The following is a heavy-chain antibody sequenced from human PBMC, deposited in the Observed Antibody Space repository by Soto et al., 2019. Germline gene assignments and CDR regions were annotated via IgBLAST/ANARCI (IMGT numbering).Heavy chain of an antibody. J-gene: IGHJ4*02. Sequence: QVQLQESGPGLVKPSQTLSLICTVSGGSISSGSYYWSWIRQHPGKGLEWIGYIYYSGSTYYNPSLKSRVTISVDTSKNQFSRNLSSVTAADTAVYYCARGGYSGYGAYWGQGTLVTVSS. V-gene: IGHV4-31*03. CDR2: IYYSGST. D-gene: IGHD5-12*01. CDR3: ARGGYSGYGAY. CDR1: GGSISSGSYY.